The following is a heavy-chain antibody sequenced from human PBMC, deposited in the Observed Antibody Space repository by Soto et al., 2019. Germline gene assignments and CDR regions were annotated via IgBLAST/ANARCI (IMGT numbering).Heavy chain of an antibody. CDR2: INHSGST. D-gene: IGHD5-18*01. J-gene: IGHJ4*02. V-gene: IGHV4-34*01. CDR3: ARQGALYSYGRYYFDY. Sequence: SETLSLTCAVYGGSFSGYYWSWIRQPPGKGLEWIGEINHSGSTNYNPSIKSRVTISVDTSKNQFSLKLSSVTAADTAVYYCARQGALYSYGRYYFDYWGQGTLVTVSS. CDR1: GGSFSGYY.